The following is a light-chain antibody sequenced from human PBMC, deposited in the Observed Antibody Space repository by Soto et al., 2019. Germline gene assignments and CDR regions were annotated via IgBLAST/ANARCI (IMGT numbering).Light chain of an antibody. Sequence: QPVLTQPPSASGTPGQRVTISCSGTSSNIGSNTVNWYQQPPGTAPTLLIYSNNQQPSGVPDRFSGSKSGTSASLAISGLQSEDEADYYCAAWADSRNVVFGGGTKVTVL. CDR2: SNN. CDR1: SSNIGSNT. V-gene: IGLV1-44*01. J-gene: IGLJ2*01. CDR3: AAWADSRNVV.